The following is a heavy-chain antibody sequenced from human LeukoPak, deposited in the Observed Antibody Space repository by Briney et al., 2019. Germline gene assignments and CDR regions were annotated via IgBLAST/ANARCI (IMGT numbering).Heavy chain of an antibody. CDR3: ARDYDFWSGYYVGRDAFDI. V-gene: IGHV4-30-4*08. D-gene: IGHD3-3*01. J-gene: IGHJ3*02. Sequence: SETLSLTCTVSGGSISSGDYYWSWIRQPPGRGLEWIGYIYYSGSTYYNPSLKSRVNISVDTSKNQFSLKLSSVTAADTAVYYCARDYDFWSGYYVGRDAFDIWGQGTMVTVSS. CDR1: GGSISSGDYY. CDR2: IYYSGST.